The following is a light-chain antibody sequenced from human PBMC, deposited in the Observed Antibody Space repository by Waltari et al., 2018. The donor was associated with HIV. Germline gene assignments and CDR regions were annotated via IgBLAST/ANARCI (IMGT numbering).Light chain of an antibody. J-gene: IGLJ1*01. CDR2: RRD. V-gene: IGLV1-44*01. CDR1: SSNIGSNT. CDR3: AAWDDSLNAYV. Sequence: QSVLTQTPSASGTPGQRVIVSCSGSSSNIGSNTVNWYQQLPGAAPRLLTHRRDQRPSGVPDRFSGSKSGASASLAISGLQSEDEADYYCAAWDDSLNAYVFGGGTKVTVL.